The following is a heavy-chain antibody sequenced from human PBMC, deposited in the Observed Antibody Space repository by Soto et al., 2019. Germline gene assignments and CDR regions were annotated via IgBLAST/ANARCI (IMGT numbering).Heavy chain of an antibody. CDR2: ISSSSSYT. D-gene: IGHD2-2*02. CDR3: ARDTVVVPAAIRSPYYYYYGMDV. J-gene: IGHJ6*02. Sequence: GGSLRLSCAASGFTFSDYYMSWIRQTPGKGLEWVSYISSSSSYTNYADSVKGRFTISRDNAKNSLYLQMNSLRAEDTAVYYCARDTVVVPAAIRSPYYYYYGMDVWGQGTTVTVSS. V-gene: IGHV3-11*06. CDR1: GFTFSDYY.